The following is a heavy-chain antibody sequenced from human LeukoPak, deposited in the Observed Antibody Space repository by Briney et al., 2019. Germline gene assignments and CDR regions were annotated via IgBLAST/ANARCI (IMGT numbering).Heavy chain of an antibody. CDR1: GFTVSSNY. CDR3: ARVAGGEYYFDY. J-gene: IGHJ4*02. D-gene: IGHD2-15*01. Sequence: GGSLRLSCAASGFTVSSNYMSWVRQAPGKGLEWVSVIYSGGSTYYADSVKGRFTISRDNSKNTLYLQMNSLRAEDTAVYYCARVAGGEYYFDYWGQGTLVTVSS. V-gene: IGHV3-53*01. CDR2: IYSGGST.